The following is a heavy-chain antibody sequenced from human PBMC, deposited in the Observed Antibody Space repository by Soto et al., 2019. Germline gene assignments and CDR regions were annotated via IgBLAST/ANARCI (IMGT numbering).Heavy chain of an antibody. Sequence: QVQLVESGGGVVQPGTSLRLSCVGSGFTFRSYVIHWVRQAPGKGLEWVALTSYDGSNNFYGDSVKGRFTISRDNSRNTVELQMDSVRLEDTALYYCARCGTTGGLDVWGQGTLVSVSS. J-gene: IGHJ5*02. V-gene: IGHV3-33*05. CDR3: ARCGTTGGLDV. CDR1: GFTFRSYV. D-gene: IGHD1-1*01. CDR2: TSYDGSNN.